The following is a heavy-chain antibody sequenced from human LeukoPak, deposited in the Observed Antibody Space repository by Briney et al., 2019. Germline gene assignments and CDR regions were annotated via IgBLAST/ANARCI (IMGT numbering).Heavy chain of an antibody. V-gene: IGHV3-23*01. CDR1: GFTFSSYA. D-gene: IGHD6-19*01. J-gene: IGHJ6*02. CDR2: ISGSGGST. Sequence: GGSLRLSCAASGFTFSSYAMSWVRQAPGKGLEWVSAISGSGGSTYYAASVKGRFTISRDNSKNTLYLQMNSLRAEDTAVYYCAKISEEQWLVPLSTPYGMDVWGQGTTVTVSS. CDR3: AKISEEQWLVPLSTPYGMDV.